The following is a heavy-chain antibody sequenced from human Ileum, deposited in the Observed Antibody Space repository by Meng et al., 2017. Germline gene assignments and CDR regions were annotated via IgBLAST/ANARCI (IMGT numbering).Heavy chain of an antibody. CDR3: ARAGVAVSGRVFDS. Sequence: GESLKISCAASGFTFSSYWMSWVRQAPGKGLEWVATIKQDGGDKYYVNSVKGRFTISRDNAKNSLYLQMDSLRAEDTALYYCARAGVAVSGRVFDSWGQGALVTVS. V-gene: IGHV3-7*01. CDR1: GFTFSSYW. CDR2: IKQDGGDK. J-gene: IGHJ4*02. D-gene: IGHD6-19*01.